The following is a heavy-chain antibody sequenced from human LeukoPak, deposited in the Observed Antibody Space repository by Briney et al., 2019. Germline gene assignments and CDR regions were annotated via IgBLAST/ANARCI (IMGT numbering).Heavy chain of an antibody. CDR2: IYSGGST. CDR1: GFTVSSNY. V-gene: IGHV3-53*01. CDR3: TYGYSATVDY. J-gene: IGHJ4*02. D-gene: IGHD5-18*01. Sequence: PGGSLRLSCAASGFTVSSNYRSWVRQAPGKGLEWVSVIYSGGSTYYADSVKGRFTISRDNSKNTLYLQMNSLRAEDTAVYYCTYGYSATVDYWGQGTLVTVSS.